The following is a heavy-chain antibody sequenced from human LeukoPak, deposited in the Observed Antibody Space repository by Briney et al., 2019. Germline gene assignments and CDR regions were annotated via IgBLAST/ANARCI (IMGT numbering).Heavy chain of an antibody. CDR3: ARGTYGDYARGAFDI. CDR2: ISYDGSNK. D-gene: IGHD4-17*01. J-gene: IGHJ3*02. Sequence: GGSLRLSCAASGFTFSSYAMHWVRQAPGKGREWVAVISYDGSNKYYADSVKGRFTISRDNSKNTLYLQMNSLRAEDTAVYYCARGTYGDYARGAFDIWGQGTMVTVSS. CDR1: GFTFSSYA. V-gene: IGHV3-30-3*01.